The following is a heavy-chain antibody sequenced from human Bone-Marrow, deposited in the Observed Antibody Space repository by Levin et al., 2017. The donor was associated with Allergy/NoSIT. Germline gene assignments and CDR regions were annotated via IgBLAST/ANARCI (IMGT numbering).Heavy chain of an antibody. J-gene: IGHJ4*02. Sequence: PSETLSLTCTVSGGSINGYYWSWIRQPPGKGLEWIGNIYYSGRPNYNPSLKSRVTISVDTSKNQFSLRLTSVTADDTAMYFCARGDYLDSISYYEDSWGQGTLVTVSS. CDR1: GGSINGYY. CDR3: ARGDYLDSISYYEDS. V-gene: IGHV4-59*01. CDR2: IYYSGRP. D-gene: IGHD3-22*01.